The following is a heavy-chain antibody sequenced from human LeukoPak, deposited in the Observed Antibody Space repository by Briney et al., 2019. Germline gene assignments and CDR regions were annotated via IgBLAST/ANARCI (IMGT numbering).Heavy chain of an antibody. J-gene: IGHJ4*02. V-gene: IGHV1-8*01. CDR3: ARDGGCGGDCYDY. CDR2: MNPNSGNT. CDR1: GYTFTSYD. Sequence: GASVKGSCKASGYTFTSYDINWVRQATGQGLEWMGWMNPNSGNTGYAQKYQGRVTMTRNTSISTPYIELRSLRSEDTAVYYCARDGGCGGDCYDYWGQGTLVTVSS. D-gene: IGHD2-21*01.